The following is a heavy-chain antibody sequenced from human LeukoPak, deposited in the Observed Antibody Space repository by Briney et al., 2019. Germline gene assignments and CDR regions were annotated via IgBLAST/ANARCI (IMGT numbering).Heavy chain of an antibody. J-gene: IGHJ4*02. D-gene: IGHD3-3*01. CDR1: GGSISSGDYY. Sequence: PSETLSLTCTVSGGSISSGDYYWSWIRQPPGKGLEWIGYIYYSGSTYYNPSLKSRVTISVDTSKNQFSLKLSSVTAADTAVYYCARVLSDVEWAPHYFDYWGQGTLVTVSS. CDR2: IYYSGST. V-gene: IGHV4-30-4*01. CDR3: ARVLSDVEWAPHYFDY.